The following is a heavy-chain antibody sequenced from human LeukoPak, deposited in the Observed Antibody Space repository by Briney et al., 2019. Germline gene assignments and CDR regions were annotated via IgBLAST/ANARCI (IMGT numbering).Heavy chain of an antibody. Sequence: PSETLSLTCTVSGGSISSGSYYWSWIRQPAGKGLEWIGRIYTSGSTNYNPSLKSRVTISVDTSKNQFSLKLSSVTAADTAVYYCARYHYYDSSGYYYVFDYWGQGTLVTVSS. CDR2: IYTSGST. V-gene: IGHV4-61*02. CDR1: GGSISSGSYY. D-gene: IGHD3-22*01. J-gene: IGHJ4*02. CDR3: ARYHYYDSSGYYYVFDY.